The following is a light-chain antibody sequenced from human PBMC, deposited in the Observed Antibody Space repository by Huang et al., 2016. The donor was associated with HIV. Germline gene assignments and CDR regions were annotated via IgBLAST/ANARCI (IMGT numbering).Light chain of an antibody. CDR1: QSLLHSNGHNS. J-gene: IGKJ1*01. CDR2: VGS. CDR3: MQGLQTWT. V-gene: IGKV2-28*01. Sequence: DIVMVQSPASLSVSPGEAASITCRSSQSLLHSNGHNSLDWYWQKPGQSPQLLIYVGSTRASGVPDRFSGSGSGTDFTLRINRVEAGDVGVYYCMQGLQTWTFGQGTKVEI.